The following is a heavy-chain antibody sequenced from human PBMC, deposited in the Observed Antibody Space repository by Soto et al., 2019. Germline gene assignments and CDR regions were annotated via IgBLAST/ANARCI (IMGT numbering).Heavy chain of an antibody. CDR1: GGSISSGDYY. CDR2: IYCSGST. D-gene: IGHD1-7*01. V-gene: IGHV4-30-4*01. CDR3: ARVNWNYEGAFDI. J-gene: IGHJ3*02. Sequence: QVQLQESGPGLVKPSQTLSLTCTVSGGSISSGDYYWSWIRQPPGKGLEWIGYIYCSGSTYYNPSLKSRVTISVDTSKNQFSLKLSSVTAADTAVYYCARVNWNYEGAFDIWGQGTMVTVSS.